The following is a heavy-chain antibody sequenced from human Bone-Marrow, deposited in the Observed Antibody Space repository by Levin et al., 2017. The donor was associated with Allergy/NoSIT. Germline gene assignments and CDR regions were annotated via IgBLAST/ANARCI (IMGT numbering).Heavy chain of an antibody. J-gene: IGHJ6*02. D-gene: IGHD3-10*01. CDR3: TRVGRLGGMDV. V-gene: IGHV3-21*01. CDR2: IRSRDTYI. Sequence: GESLKISCAASGFTFTDYTIHWVRQAPGKGLEWVSSIRSRDTYIHYADSVKGRFTISRDNAKQSVYLQMDSLRAEDTAVYYCTRVGRLGGMDVWGQGTTVTVSS. CDR1: GFTFTDYT.